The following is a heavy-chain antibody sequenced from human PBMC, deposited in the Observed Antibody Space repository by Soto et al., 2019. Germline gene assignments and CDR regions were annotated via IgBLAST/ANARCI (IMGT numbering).Heavy chain of an antibody. J-gene: IGHJ6*02. Sequence: PGESLKISCKGSEYSFASYWIGWVRQMPGKGLEWMGIIYPGDSDTRYSPSFKGQVTISADKSISTAYLQWSSLKASDTTMNYCSRDGIAAAGTFHYYYGMDVWGQGTTVTVSS. CDR1: EYSFASYW. CDR3: SRDGIAAAGTFHYYYGMDV. D-gene: IGHD6-13*01. V-gene: IGHV5-51*01. CDR2: IYPGDSDT.